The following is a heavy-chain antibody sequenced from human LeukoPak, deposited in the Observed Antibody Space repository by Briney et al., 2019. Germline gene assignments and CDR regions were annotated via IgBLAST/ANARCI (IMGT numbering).Heavy chain of an antibody. CDR3: ARGRRKGIRLNWFDP. V-gene: IGHV4-39*01. J-gene: IGHJ5*02. CDR2: IYNSGST. D-gene: IGHD1-14*01. CDR1: GGSISRSSYC. Sequence: SETLSLTCTVSGGSISRSSYCWGWIRQPPGKGLEWIGSIYNSGSTYYNPSLKSRVTISVDTSKNQFSLKLSSVTAADTAVYYCARGRRKGIRLNWFDPWGQGTLVTVSS.